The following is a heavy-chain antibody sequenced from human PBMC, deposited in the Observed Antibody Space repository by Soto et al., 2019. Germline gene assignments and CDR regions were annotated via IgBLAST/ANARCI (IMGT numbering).Heavy chain of an antibody. CDR1: GGYFSDYD. D-gene: IGHD6-25*01. J-gene: IGHJ5*02. CDR2: INHSGST. Sequence: SQTLSLTCAVDGGYFSDYDWILLRHPPGKGLEWIGEINHSGSTNYNPSLKSRVTISVDTSKNQFSLKLSSVTAADTSVYSCARPDSSANVFDPWGQGTLVTVSS. V-gene: IGHV4-34*01. CDR3: ARPDSSANVFDP.